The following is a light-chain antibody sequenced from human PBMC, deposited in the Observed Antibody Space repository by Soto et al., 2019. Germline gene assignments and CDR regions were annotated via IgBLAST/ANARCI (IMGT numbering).Light chain of an antibody. V-gene: IGKV1-5*03. CDR1: QTISSW. Sequence: DIQMTQSPSTLSASVGDRVTITCRASQTISSWLAWYQQKPGKAPKLLIYKASSLESWVPSRFSGSGSGTEFTLTISSLQPDDFATYYCQQYNSYSTFGQGTRLETK. CDR2: KAS. J-gene: IGKJ5*01. CDR3: QQYNSYST.